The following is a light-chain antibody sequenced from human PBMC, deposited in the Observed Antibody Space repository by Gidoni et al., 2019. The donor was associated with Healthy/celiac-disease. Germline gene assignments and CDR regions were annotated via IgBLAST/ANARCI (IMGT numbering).Light chain of an antibody. CDR1: QSVLYSSNNKNY. CDR3: QQYYSTPWT. V-gene: IGKV4-1*01. Sequence: VSLGERATINCKSSQSVLYSSNNKNYLAWYQQKPGQPPKLLIYWASTRESGVPDRFSGSGSGTDFTLTISSLQAEDVAVYYCQQYYSTPWTFGQGTKVEIK. J-gene: IGKJ1*01. CDR2: WAS.